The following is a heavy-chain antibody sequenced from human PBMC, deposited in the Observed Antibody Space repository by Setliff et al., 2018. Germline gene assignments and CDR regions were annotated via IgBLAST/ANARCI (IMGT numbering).Heavy chain of an antibody. CDR2: IYYSGST. CDR1: GDSISSHY. CDR3: ARGGVDTAMVYYFDY. V-gene: IGHV4-59*11. J-gene: IGHJ4*02. D-gene: IGHD5-18*01. Sequence: SETLSLTCTVSGDSISSHYWSWIRQPPGKGLEWIGSIYYSGSTNYNPSLKSRVAISVDTSKNQFSLKLSSVTAADTAVYYCARGGVDTAMVYYFDYWGQGTLVTVSS.